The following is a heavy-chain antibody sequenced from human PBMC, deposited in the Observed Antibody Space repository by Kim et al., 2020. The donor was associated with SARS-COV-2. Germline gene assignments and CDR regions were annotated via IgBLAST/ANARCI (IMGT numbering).Heavy chain of an antibody. J-gene: IGHJ4*02. V-gene: IGHV3-15*01. CDR2: IKSKTDGGTT. Sequence: GGSLRLSCAASGFTFSNAWMSWVRQAPGKGLEWVGRIKSKTDGGTTDYAAPVKGRFTISRDDSKNTLYLQMNSLKTEDTAVYYCTTVRYCSGGSCRDYWGQGTLVTVSS. CDR1: GFTFSNAW. D-gene: IGHD2-15*01. CDR3: TTVRYCSGGSCRDY.